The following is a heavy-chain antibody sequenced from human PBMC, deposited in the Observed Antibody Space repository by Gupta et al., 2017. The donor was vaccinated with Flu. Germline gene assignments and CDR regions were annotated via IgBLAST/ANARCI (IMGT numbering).Heavy chain of an antibody. J-gene: IGHJ3*02. D-gene: IGHD1-26*01. Sequence: QVQLVQSGAEVKKPGASVKVSCKASGYTFTSYYLHWVRQAPGQGLEWLGIIKPRDGDTSYAQKFLGRVTMTTDTSTSTVYMDLSGLKSEDTGVYFCARRASFSGTHFAFDTWGQGTMVTVSS. CDR1: GYTFTSYY. V-gene: IGHV1-46*01. CDR2: IKPRDGDT. CDR3: ARRASFSGTHFAFDT.